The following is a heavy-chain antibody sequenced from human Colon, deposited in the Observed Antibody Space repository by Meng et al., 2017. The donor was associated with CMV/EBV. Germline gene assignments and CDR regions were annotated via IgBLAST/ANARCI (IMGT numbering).Heavy chain of an antibody. CDR2: VYYIGST. J-gene: IGHJ4*02. V-gene: IGHV4-61*01. D-gene: IGHD6-19*01. CDR3: ARDQEVAVAGTFYY. CDR1: GGSVRSSSHY. Sequence: SETLSLTCTVSGGSVRSSSHYWTWIRQPPGKELEWIGYVYYIGSTNYNPSLKSRVTISVDTSKNQFSLKLSSVTAADTAVYYCARDQEVAVAGTFYYWGQGTLVTVSS.